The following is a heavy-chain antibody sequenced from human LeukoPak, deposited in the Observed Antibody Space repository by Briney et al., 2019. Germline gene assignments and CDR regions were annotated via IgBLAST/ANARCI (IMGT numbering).Heavy chain of an antibody. D-gene: IGHD1-26*01. J-gene: IGHJ4*02. Sequence: PGGSLRLSCAAPGFTFSNNDMSWVRQAPGKGLEWVSAISGSGDNTNYGDSVKGRFTISRDNAKNRLFLQMNSLRVEDTAIYYCARRGSYFGGFDYWGQGTLVSVPS. CDR2: ISGSGDNT. CDR3: ARRGSYFGGFDY. CDR1: GFTFSNND. V-gene: IGHV3-23*01.